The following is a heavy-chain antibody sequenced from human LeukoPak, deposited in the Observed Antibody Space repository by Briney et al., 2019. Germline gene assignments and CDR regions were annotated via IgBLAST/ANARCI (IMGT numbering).Heavy chain of an antibody. CDR1: GFTFHTSA. J-gene: IGHJ5*02. CDR3: AAQRGASLHDFWSTRLFDP. CDR2: IVLGSGNT. V-gene: IGHV1-58*02. D-gene: IGHD3-3*01. Sequence: SVKVSCKASGFTFHTSAMEWVRQARGQRLEWIGWIVLGSGNTVYSHKFHDRVIITRDMSTSTVYMELDSLGSEDTAVYYCAAQRGASLHDFWSTRLFDPWGQGTLVTVSS.